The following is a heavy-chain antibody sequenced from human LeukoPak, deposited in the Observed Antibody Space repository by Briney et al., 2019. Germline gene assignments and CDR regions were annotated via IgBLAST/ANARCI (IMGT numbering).Heavy chain of an antibody. CDR3: AKVVEEIIVGASRFDY. CDR1: GFTFSSYG. Sequence: GGSLRLSCAASGFTFSSYGMSWVRQAPGKGLEWVSAISGSGGSTYYADSVKGRFTISRDNSKNTLYLQMNSLRAEDTAVYYCAKVVEEIIVGASRFDYWGQGTLVTVSS. V-gene: IGHV3-23*01. J-gene: IGHJ4*02. D-gene: IGHD1-26*01. CDR2: ISGSGGST.